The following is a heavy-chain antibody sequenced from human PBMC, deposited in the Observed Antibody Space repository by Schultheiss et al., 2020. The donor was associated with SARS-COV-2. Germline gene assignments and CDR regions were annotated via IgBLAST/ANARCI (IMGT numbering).Heavy chain of an antibody. J-gene: IGHJ3*02. CDR2: IYYSGST. D-gene: IGHD4-17*01. CDR3: ARDSGDYEQNDAFDI. Sequence: SETLSLTCTVSGGSISSSSYYWGWIRQPPGKGLEWIGYIYYSGSTNYNPSLKSRVTISVDTSKNQFSLKLSSVTAADTAVYYCARDSGDYEQNDAFDIWGQGTMVTVSS. CDR1: GGSISSSSYY. V-gene: IGHV4-61*01.